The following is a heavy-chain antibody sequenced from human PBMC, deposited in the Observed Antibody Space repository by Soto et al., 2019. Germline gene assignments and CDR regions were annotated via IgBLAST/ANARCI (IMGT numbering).Heavy chain of an antibody. J-gene: IGHJ6*02. CDR2: IIPIFGTA. CDR1: GGTFSSYA. V-gene: IGHV1-69*13. CDR3: ARGLIRYSYGHRYYYYYYGMGV. Sequence: SVKVSCKASGGTFSSYAISWVRQAPGQGLEWMGGIIPIFGTANYAQKFQGRVTITADESTSTAYMELSSLRSEDTAVYYCARGLIRYSYGHRYYYYYYGMGVCRQVTTVTVSS. D-gene: IGHD5-18*01.